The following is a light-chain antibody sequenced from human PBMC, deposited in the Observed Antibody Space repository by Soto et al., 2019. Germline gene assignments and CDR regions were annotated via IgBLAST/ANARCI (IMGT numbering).Light chain of an antibody. Sequence: QSVLTQPPSVSGAPGQRVTIPCTGSGSTIGAGYDVHWYQQLPGTAPRLLIYDNTNRPSGVPDRFSGSKSGTSASLAISGLQAEDEADYYCQSYDSSLSVVFGGGTKLTVL. V-gene: IGLV1-40*01. CDR2: DNT. CDR3: QSYDSSLSVV. J-gene: IGLJ2*01. CDR1: GSTIGAGYD.